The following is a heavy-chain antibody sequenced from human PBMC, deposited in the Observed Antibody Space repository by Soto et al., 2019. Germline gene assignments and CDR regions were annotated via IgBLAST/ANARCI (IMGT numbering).Heavy chain of an antibody. CDR2: IYHSGST. CDR1: DGYSGDGEC. CDR3: AIESRYYYGSGSDNWFDP. Sequence: HTTTVADGYSGDGECCLSWKKQPPGKGLEWIGEIYHSGSTNYNPSLKSRVTISVDKSKNQFSLKLSSVTAADTAVYYCAIESRYYYGSGSDNWFDPWGQGTLVTVS. D-gene: IGHD3-10*01. V-gene: IGHV4-4*02. J-gene: IGHJ5*02.